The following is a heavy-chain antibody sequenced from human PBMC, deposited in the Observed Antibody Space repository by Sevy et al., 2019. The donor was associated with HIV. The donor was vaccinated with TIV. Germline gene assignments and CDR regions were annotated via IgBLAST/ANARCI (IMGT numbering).Heavy chain of an antibody. Sequence: GGSLRLYCAASGFTFSANWMNWVRQAPGKGLEWVANIKGDGSDKRYVDSVEGRLTISRDNAKNLLYLQMNSLRVEDTAVYYCAHETFGRFESWGQGTLVTVSS. D-gene: IGHD3-16*01. CDR2: IKGDGSDK. V-gene: IGHV3-7*01. CDR1: GFTFSANW. CDR3: AHETFGRFES. J-gene: IGHJ4*02.